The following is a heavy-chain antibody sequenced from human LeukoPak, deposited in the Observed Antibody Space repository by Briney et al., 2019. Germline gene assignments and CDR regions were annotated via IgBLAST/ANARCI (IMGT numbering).Heavy chain of an antibody. CDR3: ARDYSPWLPGDY. CDR2: ISSSSSYI. CDR1: GFTFSSYS. J-gene: IGHJ4*02. D-gene: IGHD2-21*01. Sequence: GGSLRLSCAASGFTFSSYSMNWVRQAPGMGLEWVSSISSSSSYIYYADSVKGRFTISRDNSKNTLYLQMNSLRAEDTAVYYCARDYSPWLPGDYWGQGTLVTVSS. V-gene: IGHV3-21*01.